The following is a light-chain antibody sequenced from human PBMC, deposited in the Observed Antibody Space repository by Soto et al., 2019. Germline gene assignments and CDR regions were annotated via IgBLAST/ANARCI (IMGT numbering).Light chain of an antibody. CDR3: QQRSNWRDIT. Sequence: EIVLTQSAATLALSPGERATLSCRASQSVSSYLAWYQQKPGQSPRLLIYDASNRATGIPARFSGSGSGTDFTLTTSSLEPEDFEVYSCQQRSNWRDITFGQGTRLEIK. CDR1: QSVSSY. CDR2: DAS. J-gene: IGKJ5*01. V-gene: IGKV3-11*01.